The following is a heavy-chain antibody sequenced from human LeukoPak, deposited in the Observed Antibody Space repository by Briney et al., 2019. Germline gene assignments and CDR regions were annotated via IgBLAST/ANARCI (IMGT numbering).Heavy chain of an antibody. J-gene: IGHJ5*02. CDR1: GYTFTSYD. CDR3: ARGLGYFFDP. CDR2: MNPNSGNT. D-gene: IGHD2-15*01. Sequence: ASVKVSCKASGYTFTSYDINWLRQATGQGLAWMGWMNPNSGNTGYAQKFQGRVTMTRNTSISTAYMELTSLRSEDTAVYSCARGLGYFFDPWGQGTLVTVSS. V-gene: IGHV1-8*01.